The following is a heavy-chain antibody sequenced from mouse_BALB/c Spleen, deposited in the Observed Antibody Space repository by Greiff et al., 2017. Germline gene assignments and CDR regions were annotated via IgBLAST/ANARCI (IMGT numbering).Heavy chain of an antibody. D-gene: IGHD2-14*01. Sequence: EVQRVESGGGLVKPGGSLKLSCAASGFTFSSYAMSWVRQSPEKRLEWVAEISSGGSYTYYPDTVTGRFTISRDNAKNTLYLEMSSLRSEDTAMYYCARGPYRYDEGYYFDYWGQGTTLTVSS. J-gene: IGHJ2*01. CDR1: GFTFSSYA. V-gene: IGHV5-9-4*01. CDR2: ISSGGSYT. CDR3: ARGPYRYDEGYYFDY.